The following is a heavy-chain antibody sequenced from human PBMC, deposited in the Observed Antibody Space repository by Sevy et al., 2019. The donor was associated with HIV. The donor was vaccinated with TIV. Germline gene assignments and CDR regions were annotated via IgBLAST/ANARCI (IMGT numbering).Heavy chain of an antibody. V-gene: IGHV3-49*03. J-gene: IGHJ4*02. CDR1: GFTFGDYA. CDR3: TRDRGRLQGYYFDY. D-gene: IGHD4-4*01. CDR2: IRSKAYGGTT. Sequence: GGSLRLSCTASGFTFGDYAMSWFHQAPGKGLEWVGFIRSKAYGGTTEYAASVKGRFTISRDDSKSIAYLQMNSLKTEDTAVYYCTRDRGRLQGYYFDYWGQGTLVTVSS.